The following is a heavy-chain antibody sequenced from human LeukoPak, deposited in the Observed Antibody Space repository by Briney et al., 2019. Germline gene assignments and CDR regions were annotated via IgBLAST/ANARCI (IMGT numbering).Heavy chain of an antibody. CDR3: ARQTSLMGYRSGLGFNY. CDR1: GDSFTSVTDY. CDR2: GDYSGGT. V-gene: IGHV4-39*07. D-gene: IGHD6-19*01. J-gene: IGHJ4*02. Sequence: SETLSLTCTVSGDSFTSVTDYWAWIRQPPGKGLEWIASGDYSGGTYYNPSLESRVAISADMSKNQISLKLTSVTGADTAVYYCARQTSLMGYRSGLGFNYWGQGALVTVSS.